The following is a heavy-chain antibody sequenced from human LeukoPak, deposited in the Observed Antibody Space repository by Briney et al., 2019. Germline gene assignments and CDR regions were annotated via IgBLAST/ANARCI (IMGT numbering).Heavy chain of an antibody. D-gene: IGHD5-12*01. J-gene: IGHJ3*01. Sequence: GGSLRLSCVVSGFTFSSYSMNWVRQAPGKGLEWVSSISRSSSQIFYRDSVKGRLTISRDNAKNSLYLQIHSLRAEDTAVYYCARDAVDLVATGAFDLWGQGTMVTVSS. CDR2: ISRSSSQI. CDR3: ARDAVDLVATGAFDL. V-gene: IGHV3-21*01. CDR1: GFTFSSYS.